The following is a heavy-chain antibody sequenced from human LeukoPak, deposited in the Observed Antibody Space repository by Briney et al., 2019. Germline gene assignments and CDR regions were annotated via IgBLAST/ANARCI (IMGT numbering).Heavy chain of an antibody. CDR2: ISGSGGST. J-gene: IGHJ4*02. Sequence: GGTLRLSCAASGFTFSSYGMSWVRQAPGKGLEWVSAISGSGGSTYYADSVKGRFTISRDNSKDTLYLQMNSLRAEDTAVYYCAKDDTGGDYWGQGTLVTVSS. CDR3: AKDDTGGDY. D-gene: IGHD5-18*01. CDR1: GFTFSSYG. V-gene: IGHV3-23*01.